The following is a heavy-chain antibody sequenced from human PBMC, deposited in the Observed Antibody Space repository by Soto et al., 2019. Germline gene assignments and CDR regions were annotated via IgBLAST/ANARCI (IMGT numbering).Heavy chain of an antibody. CDR3: AKDRYYYDSSGYYTQFDY. Sequence: GGSLRLSCAASGFTFNTNSMNWVRQAPGKGLEWVSSINDNSRAIFYPDSVKGRFTVSRDNAKNSLYLQMNSLRAEDTAVYYCAKDRYYYDSSGYYTQFDYWGQGTLVTVSS. V-gene: IGHV3-21*04. CDR2: INDNSRAI. D-gene: IGHD3-22*01. J-gene: IGHJ4*02. CDR1: GFTFNTNS.